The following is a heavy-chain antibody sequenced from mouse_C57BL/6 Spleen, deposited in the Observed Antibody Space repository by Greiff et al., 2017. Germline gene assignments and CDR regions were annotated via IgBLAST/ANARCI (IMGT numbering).Heavy chain of an antibody. J-gene: IGHJ1*03. CDR1: GYTFTSYW. CDR2: INPSNGGT. D-gene: IGHD2-5*01. CDR3: ARESNYWYFDV. Sequence: QVHVKQPGTELVKPGASVKLSCKASGYTFTSYWMHWVKQRPGQGLEWIGNINPSNGGTNYNEKFKSKATLTVDKSSSTAYMQLSSLTSEDSAVYYCARESNYWYFDVWGTGTTVTVSS. V-gene: IGHV1-53*01.